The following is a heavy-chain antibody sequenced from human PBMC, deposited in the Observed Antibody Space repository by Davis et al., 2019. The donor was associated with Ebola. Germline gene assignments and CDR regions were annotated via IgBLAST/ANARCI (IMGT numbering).Heavy chain of an antibody. CDR3: AREGPPPFYYYYGMDV. J-gene: IGHJ6*02. CDR1: GFTFSDYY. V-gene: IGHV3-11*01. Sequence: GESLKISCAASGFTFSDYYMSWIRQAPGKGLEWVSYISSSGSTIYYADSVKGRFTISRDNAKNSLYLQMNSLRAEDTAVYYCAREGPPPFYYYYGMDVWGQGTTVTVSS. CDR2: ISSSGSTI.